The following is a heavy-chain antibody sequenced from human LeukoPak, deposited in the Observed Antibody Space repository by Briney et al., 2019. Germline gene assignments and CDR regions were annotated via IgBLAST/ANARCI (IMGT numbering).Heavy chain of an antibody. CDR1: GFTFSSFA. Sequence: GGSLRLSCAASGFTFSSFAMSWVRQAPGKGLEWVSTISGSGGSTNYADSVKGRFTFPGDNSKNTLYLQMNSLRAEDTAVYYCAKDLPDYGDYIEGYWGQGTLVTVSS. D-gene: IGHD4-17*01. CDR3: AKDLPDYGDYIEGY. V-gene: IGHV3-23*01. CDR2: ISGSGGST. J-gene: IGHJ4*02.